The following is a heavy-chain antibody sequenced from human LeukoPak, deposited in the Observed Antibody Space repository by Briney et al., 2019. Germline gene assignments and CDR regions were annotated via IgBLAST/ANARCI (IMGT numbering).Heavy chain of an antibody. D-gene: IGHD5-24*01. CDR2: VSSHGNDG. J-gene: IGHJ4*02. Sequence: GRSLRLSCAVSEFTFSQFAMHWVRQAPGKGLEWVAVVSSHGNDGYYADSVKGRFTISRDNSKNTLYLQIDSLRAEDTAIYYCTQDAHNFNDFDYWGQGTLVTVSS. CDR1: EFTFSQFA. V-gene: IGHV3-30*01. CDR3: TQDAHNFNDFDY.